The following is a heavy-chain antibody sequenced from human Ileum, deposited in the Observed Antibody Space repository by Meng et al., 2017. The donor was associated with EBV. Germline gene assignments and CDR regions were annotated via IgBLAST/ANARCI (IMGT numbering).Heavy chain of an antibody. J-gene: IGHJ4*02. CDR2: ISSYNGNT. D-gene: IGHD6-19*01. CDR1: VYPFTNHG. Sequence: HVVWYGTEANQLGSPLNVSFKSSVYPFTNHGIPWVRQTPGQGLEWMGCISSYNGNTTYAQTLPGRVTMTTDTPTSTAYMELRILRSDDTAVYYCARDRQCGYWGQGTLVTVSS. V-gene: IGHV1-18*01. CDR3: ARDRQCGY.